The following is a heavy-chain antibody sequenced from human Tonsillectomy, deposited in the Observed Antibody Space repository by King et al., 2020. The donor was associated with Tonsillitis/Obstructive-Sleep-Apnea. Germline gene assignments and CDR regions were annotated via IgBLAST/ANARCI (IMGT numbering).Heavy chain of an antibody. CDR3: ARDRITGVADVPHYMNV. CDR2: INWNAGRT. D-gene: IGHD3-10*01. V-gene: IGHV3-20*04. J-gene: IGHJ6*03. CDR1: GFTFGDFG. Sequence: VQLVESGGGVVRPGGSLRLSCAASGFTFGDFGLTWVRQAPGKGLEWVSGINWNAGRTGYADSVKGRFTISRDNARNSLYLQMNSLRAEDTALYYFARDRITGVADVPHYMNVWGKGTTVTVSS.